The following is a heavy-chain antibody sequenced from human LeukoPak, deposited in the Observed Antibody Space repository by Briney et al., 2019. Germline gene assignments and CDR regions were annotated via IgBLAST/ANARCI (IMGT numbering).Heavy chain of an antibody. Sequence: PSETLSLTCTVSDGSISSSSYYWSWIRQPAGKGLEWIGRIYTSGSTNYNPSLKSRVTISVDTSKNQFSLKLSSVTAADTAVYYCARSPLYSNYDNWFDPWGQGTLVTVSS. CDR3: ARSPLYSNYDNWFDP. CDR2: IYTSGST. V-gene: IGHV4-61*02. CDR1: DGSISSSSYY. J-gene: IGHJ5*02. D-gene: IGHD4-11*01.